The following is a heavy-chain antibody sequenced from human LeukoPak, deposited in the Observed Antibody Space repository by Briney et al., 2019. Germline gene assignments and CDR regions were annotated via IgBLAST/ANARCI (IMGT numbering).Heavy chain of an antibody. CDR2: INPSAGDT. CDR1: KYTFTTYY. D-gene: IGHD5-24*01. J-gene: IGHJ4*02. V-gene: IGHV1-46*01. Sequence: ASVKLSCKSSKYTFTTYYIHWVRQAPGHGLEWLGGINPSAGDTHYAQKFQGRVSMTRDTSTSTVYMQLSSLRSQDTAVYYCARHWGRNGYSYDFWGQGTLVTVSS. CDR3: ARHWGRNGYSYDF.